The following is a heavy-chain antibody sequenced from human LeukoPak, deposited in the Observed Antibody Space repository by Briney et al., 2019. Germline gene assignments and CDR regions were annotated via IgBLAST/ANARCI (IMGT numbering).Heavy chain of an antibody. D-gene: IGHD3-3*01. Sequence: SETLSLTCTVSGGSISSSSYYWGWIRQPPGKGLEWIGEIYHSGSTNYNPSLKSRVTISVDKSKNQFSLKLSSVTAADTAVYYCARIINYDFWSGYFPFYYYYMDVWGKGTTVTVSS. CDR1: GGSISSSSYY. CDR2: IYHSGST. V-gene: IGHV4-39*07. CDR3: ARIINYDFWSGYFPFYYYYMDV. J-gene: IGHJ6*03.